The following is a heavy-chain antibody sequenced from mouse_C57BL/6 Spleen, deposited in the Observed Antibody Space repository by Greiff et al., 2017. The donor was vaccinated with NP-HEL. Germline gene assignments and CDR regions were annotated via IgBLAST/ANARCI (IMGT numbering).Heavy chain of an antibody. Sequence: EVKLVESGGGLVKPGGSLKLSCAASGFTFSDYGMHWVRQAPEKGLEWVAYISSGSSTIYYADTVKGRFTISRDNAKNTPFLQMTSLRSEDTAMYYCASQLLNYWGQGTTLTVSS. CDR2: ISSGSSTI. V-gene: IGHV5-17*01. D-gene: IGHD1-1*01. CDR3: ASQLLNY. CDR1: GFTFSDYG. J-gene: IGHJ2*01.